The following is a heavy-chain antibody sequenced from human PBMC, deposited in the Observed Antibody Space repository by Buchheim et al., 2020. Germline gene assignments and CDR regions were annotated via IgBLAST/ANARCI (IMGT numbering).Heavy chain of an antibody. CDR2: IFYSGST. CDR1: GGSMSRYY. V-gene: IGHV4-59*08. D-gene: IGHD1-1*01. J-gene: IGHJ5*02. CDR3: ARQMGSWNDVS. Sequence: QVQLQESGPGLVKPSETLSLTCTVSGGSMSRYYWSWMRQSPGKGLEWIGYIFYSGSTNYNPALKSRVTISVDMSNNQLSLKLNSVTAADTAVYYCARQMGSWNDVSWGQGTL.